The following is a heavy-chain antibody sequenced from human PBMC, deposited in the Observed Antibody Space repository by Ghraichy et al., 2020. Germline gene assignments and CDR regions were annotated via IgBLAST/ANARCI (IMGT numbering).Heavy chain of an antibody. D-gene: IGHD3-22*01. V-gene: IGHV3-33*01. CDR2: IWYDGSNK. J-gene: IGHJ3*02. Sequence: GGSLRLSCAASGFTFSSYGMHWVRQAPGKGLEWVAVIWYDGSNKYYADSVKGRFTISRDNSKNTLYLQMNSLRAEDTAVYYCARHYYDSSGYSYPDIWGQGTMVTVSS. CDR3: ARHYYDSSGYSYPDI. CDR1: GFTFSSYG.